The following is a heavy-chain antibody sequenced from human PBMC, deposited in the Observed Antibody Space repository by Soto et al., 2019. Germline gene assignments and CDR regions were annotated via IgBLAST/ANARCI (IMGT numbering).Heavy chain of an antibody. CDR2: IWYDGSNK. D-gene: IGHD2-2*01. J-gene: IGHJ5*02. CDR3: AKHSEYQLLSWLDP. CDR1: GFTFSSYG. Sequence: PGGSLRLSCAASGFTFSSYGMHWVRQAPGKGLEWVAVIWYDGSNKYYADSVKGRFTISRDNSKNTLYLQMNSLRAEDTALYYCAKHSEYQLLSWLDPWGLGTLVTVSS. V-gene: IGHV3-33*06.